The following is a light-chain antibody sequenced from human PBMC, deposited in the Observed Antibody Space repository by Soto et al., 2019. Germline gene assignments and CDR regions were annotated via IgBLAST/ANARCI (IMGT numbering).Light chain of an antibody. CDR1: SSDVGAYNY. CDR2: EVT. V-gene: IGLV2-14*01. J-gene: IGLJ2*01. Sequence: QSALTQPASVSGSTGQSITISCTGSSSDVGAYNYVSWYQQHPGKAPRLMIYEVTSRPSGVSNRFSGSKSGNTASLTISGLRAEDEADYYGSSYTSGSTLVVFGGGTKLTVL. CDR3: SSYTSGSTLVV.